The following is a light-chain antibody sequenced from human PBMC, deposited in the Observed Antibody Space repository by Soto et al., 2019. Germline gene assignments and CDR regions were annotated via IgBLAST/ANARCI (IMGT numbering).Light chain of an antibody. Sequence: QSALTQPASVSGSPGQSITISCIGTSSDVGGYNYVSWYQHHPGKVPKLMIYEVTNRPSGVSYRFSGSKSGNTASLTISGLKAEDEANYYCSSFRTGSTLVVFGGGTKLTVL. CDR1: SSDVGGYNY. J-gene: IGLJ3*02. CDR2: EVT. V-gene: IGLV2-14*01. CDR3: SSFRTGSTLVV.